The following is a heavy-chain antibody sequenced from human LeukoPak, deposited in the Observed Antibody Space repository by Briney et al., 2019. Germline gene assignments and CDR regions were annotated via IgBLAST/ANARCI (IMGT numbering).Heavy chain of an antibody. V-gene: IGHV1-18*01. CDR1: GYTFTSYG. Sequence: ASVKVSCKASGYTFTSYGISWVRQAPGQGLEWMGWISAYNGNTNYAQKLQGRVTMTTDTSTSTAYMELRSLRSDDTAVYYCARGWAAAGTSGDYYMDVWGKGTTVTISS. CDR3: ARGWAAAGTSGDYYMDV. D-gene: IGHD6-13*01. CDR2: ISAYNGNT. J-gene: IGHJ6*03.